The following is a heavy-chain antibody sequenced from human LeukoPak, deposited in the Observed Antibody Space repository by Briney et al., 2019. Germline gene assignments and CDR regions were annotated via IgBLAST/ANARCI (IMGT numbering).Heavy chain of an antibody. J-gene: IGHJ4*02. CDR1: GYTFTGYY. V-gene: IGHV1-46*01. CDR2: INPSGGST. Sequence: ASVKVSCKASGYTFTGYYIHWVRQAPGQGLEWMGIINPSGGSTSYVQKFQGRVTMTRDMSTSTVYMELSSLRSEDTAVYYCARRIMVRGVIQVDYFDYWGQGTLVTVSS. CDR3: ARRIMVRGVIQVDYFDY. D-gene: IGHD3-10*01.